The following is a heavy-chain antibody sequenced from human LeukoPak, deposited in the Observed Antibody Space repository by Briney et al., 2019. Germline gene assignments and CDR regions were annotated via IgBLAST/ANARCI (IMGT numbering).Heavy chain of an antibody. D-gene: IGHD6-19*01. Sequence: GGSLRLSCTASGFTFSTYWMDWVRQAPGKGLEWVANIKQDGSEKYYVDSVKGRFTISSDNAKNSLYLQMNSLRAEDTAVYYCARDRDWYSFDSWGQGTLVTVSS. CDR3: ARDRDWYSFDS. J-gene: IGHJ5*01. V-gene: IGHV3-7*03. CDR1: GFTFSTYW. CDR2: IKQDGSEK.